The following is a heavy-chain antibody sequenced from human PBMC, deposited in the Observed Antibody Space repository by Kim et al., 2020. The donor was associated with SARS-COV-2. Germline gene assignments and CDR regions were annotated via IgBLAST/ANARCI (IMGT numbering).Heavy chain of an antibody. Sequence: GGSLRLSCAASGFMFSNFAMSWVRQAPGKGLEWVSAISGSTHCTYYADTVKGRFTVSRDNSKNTLYLQMDSLGAEDTALYYCAKTAGSSWDFDSWGQG. D-gene: IGHD6-13*01. CDR2: ISGSTHCT. V-gene: IGHV3-23*01. CDR3: AKTAGSSWDFDS. J-gene: IGHJ4*02. CDR1: GFMFSNFA.